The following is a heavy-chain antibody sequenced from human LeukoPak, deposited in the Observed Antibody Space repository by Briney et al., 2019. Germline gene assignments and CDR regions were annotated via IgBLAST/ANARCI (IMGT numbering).Heavy chain of an antibody. CDR1: GYTFTSYG. CDR2: ISAYNGNT. D-gene: IGHD3-3*01. Sequence: ASVTVSCKASGYTFTSYGISWVRQAPGQGLEWMGWISAYNGNTNYAQKFQGRVTMTTDTSTSTAYMELRSLRSDDTAVYYCARSSGYTPYYYMDVWGKGTTVTISS. V-gene: IGHV1-18*01. CDR3: ARSSGYTPYYYMDV. J-gene: IGHJ6*03.